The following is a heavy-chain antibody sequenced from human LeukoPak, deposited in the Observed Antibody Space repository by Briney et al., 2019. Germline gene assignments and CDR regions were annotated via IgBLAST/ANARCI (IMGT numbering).Heavy chain of an antibody. Sequence: GGSLRLSCAASGFSFGSYSMNWVRRAPGKGLEWVSYISSSSSTIYYADSVKGRFTISRDNAKNSLYLQMNSLRAEDTAVYYCARERRYYYDSSGYSHDAFDIWGQGTMVTVSS. CDR2: ISSSSSTI. CDR1: GFSFGSYS. CDR3: ARERRYYYDSSGYSHDAFDI. D-gene: IGHD3-22*01. J-gene: IGHJ3*02. V-gene: IGHV3-48*01.